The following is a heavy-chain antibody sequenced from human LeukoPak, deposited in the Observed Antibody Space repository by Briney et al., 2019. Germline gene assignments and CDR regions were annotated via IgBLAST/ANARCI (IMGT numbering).Heavy chain of an antibody. CDR2: ISYDGSNK. Sequence: GGSLRLSCAASGFTFSSYAMHWVRQAPGKGLGWVAVISYDGSNKYYADSVKGRFTISRDNSKNAMYLQMNSLRAEDTAVYYCARIVVWGLLISPAHAFDIWGQGTMVTVSS. CDR1: GFTFSSYA. J-gene: IGHJ3*02. D-gene: IGHD1-26*01. V-gene: IGHV3-30*04. CDR3: ARIVVWGLLISPAHAFDI.